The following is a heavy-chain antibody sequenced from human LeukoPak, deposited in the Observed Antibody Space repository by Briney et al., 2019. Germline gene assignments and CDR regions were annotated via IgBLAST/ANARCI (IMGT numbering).Heavy chain of an antibody. CDR2: INHNGNVN. D-gene: IGHD3-22*01. CDR3: ARRPYSDTSGRLSDV. J-gene: IGHJ4*02. V-gene: IGHV3-7*03. Sequence: GGSLRLSCAASGFTFSSYWMNWARQAPGKGLEWVASINHNGNVNYYVDSVKGRFTISRDNAKNSLYLQMSNLRAEDTAVYFCARRPYSDTSGRLSDVWGQGTLVTVSS. CDR1: GFTFSSYW.